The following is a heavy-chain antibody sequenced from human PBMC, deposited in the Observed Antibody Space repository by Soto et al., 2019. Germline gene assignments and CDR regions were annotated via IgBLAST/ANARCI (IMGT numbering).Heavy chain of an antibody. Sequence: QVQLVQSGAEVKKPGSSVKVSCKASGGTFSSYAISWVRQAPGQGLEWMGGIIPIFGTANYAQKFQGRVTITADESTSTAYMELSRLRSEDTAVYYCARSGPMSSSWYSVGDYYYYYGMDVWGQGTTVTVSS. V-gene: IGHV1-69*01. D-gene: IGHD6-13*01. CDR1: GGTFSSYA. J-gene: IGHJ6*02. CDR3: ARSGPMSSSWYSVGDYYYYYGMDV. CDR2: IIPIFGTA.